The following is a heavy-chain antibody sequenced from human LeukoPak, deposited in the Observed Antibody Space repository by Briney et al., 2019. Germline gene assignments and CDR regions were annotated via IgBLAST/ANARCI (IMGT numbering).Heavy chain of an antibody. CDR1: GFTFSSYA. V-gene: IGHV3-30-3*01. Sequence: GRSLRLSCAASGFTFSSYAMHWVRQAPGKGLEWVAVISYDGSNKYYADSVKGRFTISRDNSKNTLYLQMNSLRAEDTAVYYCARDQDGTTMFDPWGQGTLVTVSS. D-gene: IGHD1-7*01. J-gene: IGHJ5*02. CDR3: ARDQDGTTMFDP. CDR2: ISYDGSNK.